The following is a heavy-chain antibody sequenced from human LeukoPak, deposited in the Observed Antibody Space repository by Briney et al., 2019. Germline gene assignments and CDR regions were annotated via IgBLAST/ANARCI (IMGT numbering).Heavy chain of an antibody. D-gene: IGHD4-11*01. CDR3: ARRDYSNRFDY. Sequence: SETLSLTCTVSGGSISSSSYYWGLIREPPGKGLEWIGSIYYSGSTYYNPSLKSRVTISVDTSKNQFSLKLSSVTAADTAVYYCARRDYSNRFDYWGQGTLVTVSS. CDR1: GGSISSSSYY. V-gene: IGHV4-39*01. J-gene: IGHJ4*02. CDR2: IYYSGST.